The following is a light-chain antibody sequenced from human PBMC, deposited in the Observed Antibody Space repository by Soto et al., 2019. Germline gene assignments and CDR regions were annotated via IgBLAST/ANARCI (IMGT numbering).Light chain of an antibody. CDR2: GNN. J-gene: IGLJ2*01. CDR1: SSNIGAGYD. Sequence: QSVLTQPPSVSGAPGQGVSISCTGSSSNIGAGYDVHWYQQFPGTAPILLIYGNNIRPSGVPDRFSGSKSATSASLAIIGLQAEDEADYYCQSYDASLSAVIFGGGTKLTVL. V-gene: IGLV1-40*01. CDR3: QSYDASLSAVI.